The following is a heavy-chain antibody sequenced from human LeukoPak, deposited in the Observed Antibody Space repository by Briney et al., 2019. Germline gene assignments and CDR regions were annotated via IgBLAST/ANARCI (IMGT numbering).Heavy chain of an antibody. CDR1: GFTFDDYG. CDR2: INWNGGST. J-gene: IGHJ6*03. CDR3: AREGGYYSSTSCYEGGYYYYMDV. V-gene: IGHV3-20*04. D-gene: IGHD2-2*01. Sequence: GGSLRLSCAASGFTFDDYGMSWVRQAPGKGLEWVSGINWNGGSTGYADSVKGRFTISRDNAKNSLYLQMNSLRAEDTAVNYCAREGGYYSSTSCYEGGYYYYMDVWGKGTTVTVSS.